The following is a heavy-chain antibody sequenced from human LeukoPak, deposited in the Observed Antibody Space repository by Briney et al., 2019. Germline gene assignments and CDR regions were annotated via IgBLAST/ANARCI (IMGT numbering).Heavy chain of an antibody. D-gene: IGHD2/OR15-2a*01. CDR2: MNPNSGNT. CDR1: GYTFTSYD. V-gene: IGHV1-8*03. Sequence: ASVKVSCKASGYTFTSYDINWVRQATGQGLEWMGWMNPNSGNTGYAQKFQGRVTITRNTSISTAYMELSSLRSEDTAVYYCVIDLTIPRNWFDPWGQGTLVTVSS. CDR3: VIDLTIPRNWFDP. J-gene: IGHJ5*02.